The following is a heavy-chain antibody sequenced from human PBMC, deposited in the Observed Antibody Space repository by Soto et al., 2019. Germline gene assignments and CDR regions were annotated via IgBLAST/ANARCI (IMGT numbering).Heavy chain of an antibody. Sequence: GGSLRLSCAASGFTFSSYGMHWVRQAPGKGLEWVAVIWYDGSNKYYADSVKGRFTISRDNSKNTLYLQMNSLRAEDTAVYYCASLRMDGDYVMDPFDYWGQGTLVTVSS. V-gene: IGHV3-33*01. D-gene: IGHD4-17*01. CDR3: ASLRMDGDYVMDPFDY. CDR2: IWYDGSNK. J-gene: IGHJ4*02. CDR1: GFTFSSYG.